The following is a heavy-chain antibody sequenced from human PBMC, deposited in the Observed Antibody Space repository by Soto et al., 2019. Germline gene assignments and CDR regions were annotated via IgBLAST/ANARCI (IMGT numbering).Heavy chain of an antibody. D-gene: IGHD1-26*01. Sequence: QVQLVQSGAEVKKPGASVKVSCKASGYTFTSYYMHWVRQAPGQGLEWMGIINPSGGSTSYAQKFRGRVTMTRDTFTSTVYMELSSLRSEDTAVYYCARDWGTRGFLVGATYYFDYWGQGTLVTVSS. CDR2: INPSGGST. CDR1: GYTFTSYY. CDR3: ARDWGTRGFLVGATYYFDY. J-gene: IGHJ4*02. V-gene: IGHV1-46*01.